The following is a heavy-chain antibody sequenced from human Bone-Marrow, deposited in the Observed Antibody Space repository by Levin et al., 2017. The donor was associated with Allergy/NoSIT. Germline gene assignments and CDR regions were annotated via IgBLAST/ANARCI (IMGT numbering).Heavy chain of an antibody. D-gene: IGHD1-26*01. CDR2: ISWNSGSI. CDR3: AKDRIVGATRGDAFDI. J-gene: IGHJ3*02. Sequence: AGGSLRLSCAASGFTFDDYAMHWVRQAPGKGLEWVSGISWNSGSIGYADSVKGRFTISRDNAKNSLYLQMNSLRAEDTALYYCAKDRIVGATRGDAFDIWGQGTMVTVSS. V-gene: IGHV3-9*01. CDR1: GFTFDDYA.